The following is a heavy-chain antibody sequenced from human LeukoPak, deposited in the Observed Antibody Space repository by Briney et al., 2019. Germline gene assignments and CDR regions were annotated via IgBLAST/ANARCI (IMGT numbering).Heavy chain of an antibody. D-gene: IGHD3-22*01. CDR3: ARFYDSSGLNGVAFDI. CDR2: INPNSGGT. CDR1: GYTFTGYY. Sequence: ASVKVSCKASGYTFTGYYMHWVRQAPGQGLEWMGWINPNSGGTNYAQKFQGRVTMTRDTSISTAYMELSRLRSDDTAVYYCARFYDSSGLNGVAFDIWGQGTMVTVSS. V-gene: IGHV1-2*02. J-gene: IGHJ3*02.